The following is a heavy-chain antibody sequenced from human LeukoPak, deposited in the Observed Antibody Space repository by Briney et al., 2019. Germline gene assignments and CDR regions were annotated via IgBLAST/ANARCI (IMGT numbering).Heavy chain of an antibody. J-gene: IGHJ6*03. V-gene: IGHV1-69*05. Sequence: PGASVKVSRKASGYTFTNFGIIWVRQAPGQGLEWMGGIIPIFGTANYAQKFQGRVTITTDESTSTAYMELSSLRSEDTAVYYCARVPYGDYVGIYMDVWGKGTTVTVSS. CDR2: IIPIFGTA. CDR3: ARVPYGDYVGIYMDV. CDR1: GYTFTNFG. D-gene: IGHD4-17*01.